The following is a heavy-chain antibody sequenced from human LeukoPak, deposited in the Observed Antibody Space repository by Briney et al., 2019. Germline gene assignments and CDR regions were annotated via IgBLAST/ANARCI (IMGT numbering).Heavy chain of an antibody. D-gene: IGHD4/OR15-4a*01. CDR1: GDSITSGAFY. CDR3: ARRDYAAWFDP. CDR2: VYYSGST. Sequence: PSETLSLTCNVSGDSITSGAFYWAWIRQSPGKGLEWIGNVYYSGSTQYNPSLRGRVSISMDKTKNQFSLNLNSVSVTDTAIYYCARRDYAAWFDPWVQGTLVTVSS. V-gene: IGHV4-39*01. J-gene: IGHJ5*02.